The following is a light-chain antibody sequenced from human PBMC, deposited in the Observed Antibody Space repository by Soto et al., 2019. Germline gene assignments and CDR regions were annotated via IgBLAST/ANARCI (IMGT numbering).Light chain of an antibody. CDR2: DVS. J-gene: IGLJ1*01. V-gene: IGLV2-14*01. CDR3: SSYTSSSTYV. Sequence: QSVLTQPASVSGSPGQSITISCTGTSSDVGGYNYVSWYQQHPGKAPKLMIYDVSNRPSGASKRFSGSKSGNTASLTISGLQAEDEADYYCSSYTSSSTYVFGTGTKVTVL. CDR1: SSDVGGYNY.